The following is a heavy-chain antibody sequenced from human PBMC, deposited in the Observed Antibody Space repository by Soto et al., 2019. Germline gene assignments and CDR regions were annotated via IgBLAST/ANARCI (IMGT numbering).Heavy chain of an antibody. V-gene: IGHV3-30-3*01. CDR1: GFTFSSYA. Sequence: QVQLVESGGGVVQPGRSLRLSCAASGFTFSSYAMHWVRQAPGKGLEWVAVISYDGSNKYYADSVKGRFTISRDNSKNTLYLQMNSLRAEDTAVYYSARDAAEALGATTYYYYGMDVWGQGTTVTVSS. CDR2: ISYDGSNK. J-gene: IGHJ6*02. CDR3: ARDAAEALGATTYYYYGMDV. D-gene: IGHD1-26*01.